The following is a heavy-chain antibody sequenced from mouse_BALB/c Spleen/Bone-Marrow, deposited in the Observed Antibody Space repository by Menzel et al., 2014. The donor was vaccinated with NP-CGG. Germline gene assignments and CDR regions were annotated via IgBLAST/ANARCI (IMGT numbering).Heavy chain of an antibody. V-gene: IGHV1-37*01. CDR3: GIVYYYGSSYFDY. Sequence: VQLKQSGPELVKPGASVKISCKASGYSFTGYFMNWVKQSHGKSLEWIGRINPYNGDTFYNQKFKGKATLTVDKSSSTAHMELLSLTSEDSAVYYCGIVYYYGSSYFDYWGQGTTLTVSS. CDR2: INPYNGDT. D-gene: IGHD1-1*01. J-gene: IGHJ2*01. CDR1: GYSFTGYF.